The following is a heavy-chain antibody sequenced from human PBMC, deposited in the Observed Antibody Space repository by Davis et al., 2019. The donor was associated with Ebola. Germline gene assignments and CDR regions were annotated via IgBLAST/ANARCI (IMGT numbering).Heavy chain of an antibody. CDR2: IIAYHGNT. D-gene: IGHD1-26*01. Sequence: SVTVSCQASGYTSNNHPISWARQAPRPGLEWLGWIIAYHGNTNYAQKFQGRVTMTTDTSTGTAYMEVRSLRSDDTAVYFCARTSIVGTTTTASDIWGQGTRVNVSS. V-gene: IGHV1-18*01. CDR3: ARTSIVGTTTTASDI. J-gene: IGHJ3*02. CDR1: GYTSNNHP.